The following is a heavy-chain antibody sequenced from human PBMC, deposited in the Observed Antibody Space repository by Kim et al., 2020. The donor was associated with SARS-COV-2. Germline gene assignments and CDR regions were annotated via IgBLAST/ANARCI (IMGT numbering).Heavy chain of an antibody. J-gene: IGHJ4*02. CDR2: IGTDGGTT. CDR1: GFIFKAHA. V-gene: IGHV3-23*01. CDR3: LLGRSYDWDY. Sequence: GGSLRLSCAASGFIFKAHAMSWARQSPGKALEWVSAIGTDGGTTYYANSVKGRFTISRDRSTNTMYLQMNALRAEDTAVYYCLLGRSYDWDYWGQGTLVT. D-gene: IGHD5-12*01.